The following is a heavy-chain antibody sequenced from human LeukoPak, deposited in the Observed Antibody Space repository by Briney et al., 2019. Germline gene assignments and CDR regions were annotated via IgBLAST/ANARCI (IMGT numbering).Heavy chain of an antibody. V-gene: IGHV3-7*01. CDR2: IKQDGSEK. J-gene: IGHJ6*03. Sequence: GGSLRLSCAASGFTFSSYWMSWVRQAPGKGLEWVANIKQDGSEKYYVDSVKGRFTISRDNAKNSLYLQMNSLRAEDTAVYYCARDGQQLAQGFSRDYYYYYMDVWGKGTTVTVSS. CDR1: GFTFSSYW. CDR3: ARDGQQLAQGFSRDYYYYYMDV. D-gene: IGHD6-13*01.